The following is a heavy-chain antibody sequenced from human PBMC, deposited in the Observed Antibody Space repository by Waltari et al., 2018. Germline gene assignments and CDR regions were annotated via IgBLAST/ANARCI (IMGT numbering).Heavy chain of an antibody. CDR1: GCTFSSYW. CDR3: VRGSLNPGFDY. Sequence: EVQLVESGGGLVQPGGSLRLSCAVSGCTFSSYWVHWCRRTPGAGLVWVSRTNTYGGFTNYADCVEGRFTMSRDNAKDTVYLQMNSLRAEETAMYYCVRGSLNPGFDYWGQGTLVTVSS. V-gene: IGHV3-74*01. J-gene: IGHJ4*02. CDR2: TNTYGGFT.